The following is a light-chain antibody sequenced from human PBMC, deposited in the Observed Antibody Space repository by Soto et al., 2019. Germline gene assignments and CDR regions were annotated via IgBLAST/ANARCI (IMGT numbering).Light chain of an antibody. V-gene: IGKV3-20*01. J-gene: IGKJ2*01. CDR3: QQYGGASPRT. Sequence: EIVLTQSPGTLSLSPGERATLSCRASQSITRNYLAWYQQKPGQAPRLLIYGTSGRATGIPDRFSGSGSGTDFTLTISRLEPEDFAVYYCQQYGGASPRTFGQGTKLEI. CDR1: QSITRNY. CDR2: GTS.